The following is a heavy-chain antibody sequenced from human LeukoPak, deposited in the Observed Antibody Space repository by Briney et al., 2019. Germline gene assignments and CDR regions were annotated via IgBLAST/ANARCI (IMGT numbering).Heavy chain of an antibody. CDR1: GFTFSSYS. CDR2: ITTSGDTT. D-gene: IGHD3-3*01. Sequence: GGSLRLSCAASGFTFSSYSMNWVRQAPGKGLEWVSYITTSGDTTYYADSVEGRFTISRDNSKNTLYLQMNSLRAEDTAVYYCAKDLRFLEWSYDAFDIWGQGTMVTVSS. J-gene: IGHJ3*02. V-gene: IGHV3-48*01. CDR3: AKDLRFLEWSYDAFDI.